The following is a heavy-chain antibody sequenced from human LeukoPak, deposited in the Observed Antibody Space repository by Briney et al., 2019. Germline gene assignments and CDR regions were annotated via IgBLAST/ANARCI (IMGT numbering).Heavy chain of an antibody. CDR3: AKKVSGWSENFQH. CDR2: IYIGGGT. Sequence: PGGSLRLSCAASGFTVNNNYMSWVRQAPGKGLEWVAVIYIGGGTYYADSVKGRFTISRDNSKNTLYLQMNSLRAEDTAVNYCAKKVSGWSENFQHWGQGTLVTVSS. D-gene: IGHD6-19*01. V-gene: IGHV3-53*01. J-gene: IGHJ1*01. CDR1: GFTVNNNY.